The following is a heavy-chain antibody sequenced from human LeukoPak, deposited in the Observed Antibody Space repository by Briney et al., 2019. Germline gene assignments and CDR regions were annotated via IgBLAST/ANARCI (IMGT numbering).Heavy chain of an antibody. CDR2: ISLTGGAI. J-gene: IGHJ4*02. Sequence: GGSLRLSCAASGFTFSTSAMNWVRQAPGRGMEWVSSISLTGGAIFYAASLRGRIIISRDNAKNSLFLQMNSLTAEDTALYFCASGIRERGFDYWGQGTLVTVSS. CDR3: ASGIRERGFDY. D-gene: IGHD1-1*01. V-gene: IGHV3-21*01. CDR1: GFTFSTSA.